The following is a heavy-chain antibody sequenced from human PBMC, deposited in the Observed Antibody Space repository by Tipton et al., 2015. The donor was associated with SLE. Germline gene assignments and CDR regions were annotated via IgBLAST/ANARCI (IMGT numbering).Heavy chain of an antibody. Sequence: TLSLTCTVSGGSISTSGFYWGWIRQSPGRGLEWIGSIYYSGITYYNPSLKSRVIMSIDMSKSQFSLKLSSVTAADTAVYYCARQRLQPGGDYFDYWGQGTLVTVSS. CDR2: IYYSGIT. D-gene: IGHD4-11*01. V-gene: IGHV4-39*07. CDR1: GGSISTSGFY. J-gene: IGHJ4*02. CDR3: ARQRLQPGGDYFDY.